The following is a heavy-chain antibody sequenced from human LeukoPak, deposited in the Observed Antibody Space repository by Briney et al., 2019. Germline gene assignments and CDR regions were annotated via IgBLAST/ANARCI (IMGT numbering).Heavy chain of an antibody. CDR3: ARDGWSEMGTILREVVSDY. CDR2: MNPSGGST. CDR1: GYTFTSYY. Sequence: GASVKVSFTASGYTFTSYYMHWGRQAPGQGLEWMGIMNPSGGSTSYAQKFQGRVTMTRDTSTSTLYMELSSLSPEDTAVYYCARDGWSEMGTILREVVSDYWGQGTLVTVSS. V-gene: IGHV1-46*01. J-gene: IGHJ4*02. D-gene: IGHD5-24*01.